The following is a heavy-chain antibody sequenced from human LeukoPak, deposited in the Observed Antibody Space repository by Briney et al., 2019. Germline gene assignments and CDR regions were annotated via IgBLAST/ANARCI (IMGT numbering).Heavy chain of an antibody. CDR1: GFTFSSYS. Sequence: KPGGSLLLSCAASGFTFSSYSMNWVRQAPGKGLEWVSSISSSSSYIYYADSVKGRFTISRDNAKNSLYLQMNSLRAEDTAVYYCARASIRNSSGWYGGYWGQGTLVTVSS. V-gene: IGHV3-21*01. CDR3: ARASIRNSSGWYGGY. CDR2: ISSSSSYI. J-gene: IGHJ4*02. D-gene: IGHD6-19*01.